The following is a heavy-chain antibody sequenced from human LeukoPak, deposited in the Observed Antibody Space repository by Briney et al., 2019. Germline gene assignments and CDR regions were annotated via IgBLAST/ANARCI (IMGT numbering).Heavy chain of an antibody. CDR3: VRGNGEHDAFDI. Sequence: GGSLRLSCAVSGVTFSSYEMDWVRQAPGKGLEWVSYISSSSSLIYYADSVKGRFTISRDNAKNSLYLQMNSLRAEDTALYYCVRGNGEHDAFDIWGQGTMVTVSS. CDR1: GVTFSSYE. J-gene: IGHJ3*02. V-gene: IGHV3-48*03. D-gene: IGHD1/OR15-1a*01. CDR2: ISSSSSLI.